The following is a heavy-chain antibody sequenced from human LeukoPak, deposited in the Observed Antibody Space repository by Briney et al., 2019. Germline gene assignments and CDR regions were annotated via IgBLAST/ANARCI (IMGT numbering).Heavy chain of an antibody. D-gene: IGHD3-22*01. J-gene: IGHJ1*01. CDR3: ARRRYYDSTGYFE. CDR1: GDYISSSSYY. CDR2: IYHSGRT. Sequence: SETLSLTCAVSGDYISSSSYYWGWIRQSPGTGLEWIGDIYHSGRTYYNPSLKSRVAISIDTSKNQFSLGLRFMTAADTAVFYCARRRYYDSTGYFEWGRGTLVTVSS. V-gene: IGHV4-39*01.